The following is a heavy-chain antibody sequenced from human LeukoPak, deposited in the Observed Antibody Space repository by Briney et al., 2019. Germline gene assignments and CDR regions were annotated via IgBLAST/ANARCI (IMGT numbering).Heavy chain of an antibody. CDR3: ARGGKYSFDY. CDR2: TYHRSKWYN. V-gene: IGHV6-1*01. CDR1: GDSVSSNSAA. D-gene: IGHD1-26*01. J-gene: IGHJ4*02. Sequence: SQILSLTCAISGDSVSSNSAAWHWIRQSPSRGLEWLGSTYHRSKWYNDYALSVIGRISVNPDTPKNEFSLQLNSVTPEDTAVYYCARGGKYSFDYWGQGTPVTVSS.